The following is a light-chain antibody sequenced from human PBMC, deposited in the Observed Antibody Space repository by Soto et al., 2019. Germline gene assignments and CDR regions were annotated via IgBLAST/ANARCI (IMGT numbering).Light chain of an antibody. CDR1: QSLVDSDGNTY. Sequence: DVVMTQSPLSLPVTLGQPASISCRSSQSLVDSDGNTYLNWFQQRPGQSPRRLIYKASNRDSGVPDRFSGSGSGTDFTLEISRVEAEDVAVYYCMQGVHWPLTVGGGTKVEIE. J-gene: IGKJ4*01. CDR2: KAS. CDR3: MQGVHWPLT. V-gene: IGKV2-30*01.